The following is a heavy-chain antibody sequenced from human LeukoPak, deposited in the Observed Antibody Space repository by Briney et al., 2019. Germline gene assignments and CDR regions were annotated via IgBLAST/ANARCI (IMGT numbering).Heavy chain of an antibody. V-gene: IGHV4-38-2*02. Sequence: PSETLSLTCTVSGYSISSGYYWGWIRQPPGKGLEWIGSIYHSGSTYYNPSLKSRVTISVDTSKNQFSLKLSSVTAADTAVYYCARDLRRGATGGDNWFDPWGQGTLVTVSS. D-gene: IGHD1-26*01. CDR2: IYHSGST. CDR1: GYSISSGYY. CDR3: ARDLRRGATGGDNWFDP. J-gene: IGHJ5*02.